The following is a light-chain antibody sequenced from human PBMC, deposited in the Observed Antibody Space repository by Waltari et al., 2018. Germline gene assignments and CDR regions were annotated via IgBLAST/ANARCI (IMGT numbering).Light chain of an antibody. J-gene: IGKJ1*01. CDR1: QSVSSSY. CDR2: GAS. CDR3: QQYGNSPVT. Sequence: EIVLTQSPGTLSLSPGERATLSCRASQSVSSSYLAWYQQKPCQAPRLLIHGASSRATGIPDRFSGSGSGTDFTLTISRLEPEYFAFYYCQQYGNSPVTFGQGTKVEIK. V-gene: IGKV3-20*01.